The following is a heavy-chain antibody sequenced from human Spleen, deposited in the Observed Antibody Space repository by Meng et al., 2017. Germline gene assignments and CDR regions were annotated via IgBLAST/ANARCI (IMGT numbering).Heavy chain of an antibody. V-gene: IGHV1-18*01. CDR1: GYTFTSYG. CDR2: ISAYNGNT. CDR3: ARGVTTVTTMYYFDL. J-gene: IGHJ4*02. D-gene: IGHD4-17*01. Sequence: QVQLVQSGAEVKKPGASVKVSCKASGYTFTSYGISWVRQAPGQGLEWMGWISAYNGNTNYAQKLQGRVTMTTDTSTSTASLELSSLTPDDTAVYFCARGVTTVTTMYYFDLWGQGTLVTVSS.